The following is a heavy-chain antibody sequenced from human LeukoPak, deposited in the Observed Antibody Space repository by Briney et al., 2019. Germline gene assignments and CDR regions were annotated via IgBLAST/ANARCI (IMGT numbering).Heavy chain of an antibody. CDR3: TRGVRYHGSGTYGSDYFES. V-gene: IGHV1-3*01. CDR2: INAGNGNT. J-gene: IGHJ4*02. CDR1: GYTFTSYA. Sequence: ASVKVSCKASGYTFTSYAMHWVRQAPGQRLEWMGWINAGNGNTKYSQKFQGRVSFTMDTSASTAYMELTNLRSEDTSVYYCTRGVRYHGSGTYGSDYFESWGQGTLVTVPS. D-gene: IGHD3-10*01.